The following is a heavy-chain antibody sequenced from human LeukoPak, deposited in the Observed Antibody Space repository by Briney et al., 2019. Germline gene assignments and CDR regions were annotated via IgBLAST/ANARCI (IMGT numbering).Heavy chain of an antibody. Sequence: SETLSLTCTVSGGSISSGGKYWTWIRQHPGKGLEWIGYIYHSGGTEYNPSLKSRVTISVDTSKNQFSLNLRSVTAADTAVYYCARYFEHWGQGTLVTVSS. CDR3: ARYFEH. V-gene: IGHV4-31*03. J-gene: IGHJ4*02. CDR2: IYHSGGT. CDR1: GGSISSGGKY.